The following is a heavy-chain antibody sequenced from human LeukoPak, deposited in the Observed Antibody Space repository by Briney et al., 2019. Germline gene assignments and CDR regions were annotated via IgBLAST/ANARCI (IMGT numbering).Heavy chain of an antibody. Sequence: PSETLSLTCTVSGVSISSYYWSWIRQPPGKGLEWIGYIYYSGSTNYNPSLKSRVTISVDTSKNQFSLRLSSVTAADTAVYYCARASSLGIAVAGTGFDYWGQGTLVTVSS. V-gene: IGHV4-59*01. CDR1: GVSISSYY. J-gene: IGHJ4*02. D-gene: IGHD6-19*01. CDR3: ARASSLGIAVAGTGFDY. CDR2: IYYSGST.